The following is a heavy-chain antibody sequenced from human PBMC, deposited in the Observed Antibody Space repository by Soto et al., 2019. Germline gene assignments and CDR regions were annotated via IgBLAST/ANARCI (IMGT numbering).Heavy chain of an antibody. CDR3: AGSTNWSLYYLDY. Sequence: VQLVEFGGGLIQPGGSLRLSCAVSDFSVSGNYMSWVRQAPGKGLEWVSVVYSGGNTYYADSVKGRFTVSRDKSKNTMYLQMNSLRAGDTAVYYCAGSTNWSLYYLDYWGQGTLVTVSS. V-gene: IGHV3-53*01. D-gene: IGHD3-9*01. CDR1: DFSVSGNY. J-gene: IGHJ4*02. CDR2: VYSGGNT.